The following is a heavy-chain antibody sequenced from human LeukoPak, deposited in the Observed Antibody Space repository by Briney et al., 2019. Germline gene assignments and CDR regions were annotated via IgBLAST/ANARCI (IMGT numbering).Heavy chain of an antibody. J-gene: IGHJ4*02. CDR2: IYYSGST. CDR1: GGSISSSSYY. V-gene: IGHV4-39*01. CDR3: ARLNDYVWGSYRYTGMYFDY. D-gene: IGHD3-16*02. Sequence: SETLSLTCTVSGGSISSSSYYWGWIRQPPGKGLEWIVSIYYSGSTYYNPSLKSRVTISVDTSKNQFSLKLSSVTAADTAVYYCARLNDYVWGSYRYTGMYFDYWGQGTLVTVSS.